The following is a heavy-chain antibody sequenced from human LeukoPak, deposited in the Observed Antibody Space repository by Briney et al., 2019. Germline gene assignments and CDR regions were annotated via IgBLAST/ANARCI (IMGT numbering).Heavy chain of an antibody. CDR2: IHYSGKA. V-gene: IGHV4-59*11. Sequence: SETLSLTCTVSGGSISGHYWTWVRQPPGEGLEWIGQIHYSGKADYNPSLRSRITITVDTSKNQMSLKVTSVTAADTAVYYCARFGVDYDMDVWGQGTTVTVS. D-gene: IGHD3-16*01. CDR3: ARFGVDYDMDV. CDR1: GGSISGHY. J-gene: IGHJ6*02.